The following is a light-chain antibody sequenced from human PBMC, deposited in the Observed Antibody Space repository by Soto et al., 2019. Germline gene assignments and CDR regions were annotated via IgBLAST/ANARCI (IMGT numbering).Light chain of an antibody. V-gene: IGLV1-40*01. CDR2: GNT. CDR3: QSYDSGLSGPV. J-gene: IGLJ1*01. CDR1: SNIRAGYD. Sequence: QPVLTQPPSVSGAPGQRVTISCTGSNIRAGYDVHWYKQVPGTAPKVLIYGNTNRPSGVPDRFSASKSDDSASLAIAGLQDEDGADYYCQSYDSGLSGPVFGTGTKLTVL.